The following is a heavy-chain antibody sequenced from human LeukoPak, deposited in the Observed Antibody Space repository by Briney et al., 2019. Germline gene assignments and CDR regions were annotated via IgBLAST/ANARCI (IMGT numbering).Heavy chain of an antibody. CDR1: GFTFSSYW. D-gene: IGHD3-3*01. CDR3: ARAEGDFCSGYYSLDY. Sequence: GGSLRLSCAASGFTFSSYWMHWVRQAPGKGLVWVSRINSDGSSTTYADSVKGRFTISRDNAKNTLYLQMNSLRAEDTAVYYCARAEGDFCSGYYSLDYWGQGTLVTVSS. V-gene: IGHV3-74*01. J-gene: IGHJ4*02. CDR2: INSDGSST.